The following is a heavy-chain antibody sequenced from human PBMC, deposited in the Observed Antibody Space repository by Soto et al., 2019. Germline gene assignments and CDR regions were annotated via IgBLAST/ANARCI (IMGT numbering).Heavy chain of an antibody. CDR3: AKDPTIGTTFGDYYYYYGMDV. CDR1: GFTFSSYG. Sequence: GGSLRLSCAASGFTFSSYGMHWVRQAPGKGLEWVAVISYDGSNKYYADSVKGRFTISRDNSKNTLYLQMNSLRAEDTAVYYCAKDPTIGTTFGDYYYYYGMDVWGPGTTVTVSS. V-gene: IGHV3-30*18. D-gene: IGHD3-16*01. J-gene: IGHJ6*02. CDR2: ISYDGSNK.